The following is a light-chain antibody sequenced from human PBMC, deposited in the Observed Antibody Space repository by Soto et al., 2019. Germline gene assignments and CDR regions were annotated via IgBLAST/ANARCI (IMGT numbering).Light chain of an antibody. CDR2: DDS. J-gene: IGLJ3*02. Sequence: SYELTQPPSVSVAPGQTARITCGGNNIGSKSVHWYQQKPGQAPVLVVYDDSDRPSGTPERFSGSNSGNTATLTISRVEAGDEAYYYCQVWDRSSDHWVFGGGTKLTVL. V-gene: IGLV3-21*02. CDR3: QVWDRSSDHWV. CDR1: NIGSKS.